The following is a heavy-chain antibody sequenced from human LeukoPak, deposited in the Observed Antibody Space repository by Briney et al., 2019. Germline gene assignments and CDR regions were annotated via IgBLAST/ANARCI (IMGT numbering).Heavy chain of an antibody. CDR2: IYYSGST. Sequence: TSETLSLTCTVSGGSISSYYWSWIRQPPGKGLEWIGYIYYSGSTNYNPSLKSRVTISVYTSKNQFSLKLSSVTAADTAVYYCARLKYYYDSSGYRAEYFQHWGQGTLVTVSS. D-gene: IGHD3-22*01. V-gene: IGHV4-59*01. CDR1: GGSISSYY. CDR3: ARLKYYYDSSGYRAEYFQH. J-gene: IGHJ1*01.